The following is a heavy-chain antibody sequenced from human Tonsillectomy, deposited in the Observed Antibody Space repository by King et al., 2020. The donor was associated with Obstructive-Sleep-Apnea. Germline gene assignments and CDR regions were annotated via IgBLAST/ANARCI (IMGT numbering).Heavy chain of an antibody. J-gene: IGHJ4*02. Sequence: VQLVQSGAEVKKPGASVDVSCKASGYTFTNYGISWVRQSPGQGLEWMGWISVYNGNTNYAQRFQGRVTMTTDTSTNTAYMELRSLRFYDTAVYYCARDAIIIVETAAFYYWGQGTLVTVSS. CDR3: ARDAIIIVETAAFYY. CDR2: ISVYNGNT. CDR1: GYTFTNYG. D-gene: IGHD2-21*02. V-gene: IGHV1-18*04.